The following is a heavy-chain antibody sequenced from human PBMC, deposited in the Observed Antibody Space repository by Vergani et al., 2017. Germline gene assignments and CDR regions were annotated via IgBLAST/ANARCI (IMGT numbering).Heavy chain of an antibody. J-gene: IGHJ4*02. Sequence: EVQLVESGGGLVKPGGSLRLSCAASGFTFSNAWMNWVRQAPGKGLEWVGRIKSKTDGGTTDYAAPVKGRFTISRDDSKNTLYLQMNSLKTEDTAVYYCACSSGWSFFDYWGQGTLVTVSS. CDR2: IKSKTDGGTT. CDR1: GFTFSNAW. V-gene: IGHV3-15*07. D-gene: IGHD6-19*01. CDR3: ACSSGWSFFDY.